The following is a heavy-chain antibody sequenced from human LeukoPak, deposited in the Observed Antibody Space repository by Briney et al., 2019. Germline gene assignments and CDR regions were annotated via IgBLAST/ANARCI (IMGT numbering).Heavy chain of an antibody. Sequence: XCGXXWVRQAPXXGLDWVAVLWANGRNNYYADSVEGRFTISRDSSKNTLYLQMTSLRADDTAIYYCARERAPFDGFDIWGRGTVVTVSS. D-gene: IGHD4/OR15-4a*01. CDR3: ARERAPFDGFDI. CDR2: LWANGRNN. J-gene: IGHJ3*02. CDR1: XCG. V-gene: IGHV3-33*01.